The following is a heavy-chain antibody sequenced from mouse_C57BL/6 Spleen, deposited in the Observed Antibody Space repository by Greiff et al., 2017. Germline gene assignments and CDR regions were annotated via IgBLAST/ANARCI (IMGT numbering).Heavy chain of an antibody. J-gene: IGHJ2*01. Sequence: QVQLQQPGTELVKPGASVKLSCKASGYTFTSYWMHWVKQRPGQGLEWIGNINPSNGGTNYNEKFKSKATLTVDKSSSTSYMQLSSLTSEDSAVYYCARSWGDSSYLDYWGQGTTLTVSS. CDR1: GYTFTSYW. CDR2: INPSNGGT. CDR3: ARSWGDSSYLDY. V-gene: IGHV1-53*01. D-gene: IGHD1-1*01.